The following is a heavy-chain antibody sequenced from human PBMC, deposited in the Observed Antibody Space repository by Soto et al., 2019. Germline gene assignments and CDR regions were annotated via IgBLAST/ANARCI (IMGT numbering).Heavy chain of an antibody. CDR2: IIPIHGTT. Sequence: QMEQSGAEVRKLGPSVKASGKPLVGSLTGYLMAWVRQAPGQGFEWMGGIIPIHGTTEYAQKFQGRVTITADESTNRATLELTGLTSEDTAVYYCARGWGLVSWGQGTLVTVSS. J-gene: IGHJ4*02. CDR3: ARGWGLVS. D-gene: IGHD3-16*01. V-gene: IGHV1-69*01. CDR1: VGSLTGYL.